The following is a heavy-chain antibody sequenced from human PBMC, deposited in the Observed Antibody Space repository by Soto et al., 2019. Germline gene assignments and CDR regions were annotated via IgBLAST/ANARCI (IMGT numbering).Heavy chain of an antibody. CDR2: IYYTGST. V-gene: IGHV4-31*03. D-gene: IGHD4-17*01. CDR1: GATISSGGFY. J-gene: IGHJ6*02. CDR3: ARDDSFYGEPGYGMNV. Sequence: QVQLQESGLGLVEASQTLSLTCTVSGATISSGGFYWSWIRQRPGKGLEWIGHIYYTGSTYYKPSLNSRVTISVDMSRNQLSLRLRSVTAADTAKYFCARDDSFYGEPGYGMNVWGQGTTVTVSS.